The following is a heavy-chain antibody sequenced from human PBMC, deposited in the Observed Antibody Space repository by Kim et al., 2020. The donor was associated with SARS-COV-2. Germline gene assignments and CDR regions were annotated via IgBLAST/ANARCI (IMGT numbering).Heavy chain of an antibody. J-gene: IGHJ4*02. Sequence: GGSLRLSCAASGFTFRITAMSWVRQAPGKGLEWVSAISGNAARTYYGDSVKGRFTISRDNSKNKLYLQMNGPRADDTAIYYCAKNYICISPFDYWGEG. V-gene: IGHV3-23*01. CDR1: GFTFRITA. CDR2: ISGNAART. D-gene: IGHD3-10*01. CDR3: AKNYICISPFDY.